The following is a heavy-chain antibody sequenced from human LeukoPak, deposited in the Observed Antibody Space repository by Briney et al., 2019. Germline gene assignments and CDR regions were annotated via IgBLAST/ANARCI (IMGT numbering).Heavy chain of an antibody. V-gene: IGHV3-30*02. CDR1: GFTFSSYG. D-gene: IGHD1-7*01. J-gene: IGHJ4*02. Sequence: GGSLRLSCAASGFTFSSYGMDWARQAPGKGLEWVAFIRYDGSDKFYADSVKGRFTISRDNSKNTLYLEMNRLRADDTAMYYCAEERLADAITGTYHFDYWGQGTLVTVSS. CDR3: AEERLADAITGTYHFDY. CDR2: IRYDGSDK.